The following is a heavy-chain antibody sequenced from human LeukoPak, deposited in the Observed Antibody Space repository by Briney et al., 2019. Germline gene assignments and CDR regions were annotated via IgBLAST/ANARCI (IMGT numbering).Heavy chain of an antibody. V-gene: IGHV1-69*13. CDR3: ARDEVYYMDV. CDR2: IIPIFGTA. J-gene: IGHJ6*03. CDR1: GGTFSSYA. Sequence: ASVKVSCKASGGTFSSYAISWVRQAPGQGLEWMGGIIPIFGTANYAQKFQGRVTITADESTSTAYMELSSLRSEDTAVYYCARDEVYYMDVWGKGTTVTVSS.